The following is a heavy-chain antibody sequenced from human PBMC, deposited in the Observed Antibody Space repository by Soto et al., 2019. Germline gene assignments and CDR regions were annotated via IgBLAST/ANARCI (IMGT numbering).Heavy chain of an antibody. D-gene: IGHD3-22*01. CDR2: INWNSDTI. V-gene: IGHV3-9*01. Sequence: GGSLRLSCAASEFTFDDYAMHWVRQAPGKGLEWVSGINWNSDTIGYADSVKGRFTVSRDNAKGSLLLQMSSLRAEDTAVYFCAMSNSNDLYYHFESWGQGTPVTVSS. J-gene: IGHJ4*02. CDR1: EFTFDDYA. CDR3: AMSNSNDLYYHFES.